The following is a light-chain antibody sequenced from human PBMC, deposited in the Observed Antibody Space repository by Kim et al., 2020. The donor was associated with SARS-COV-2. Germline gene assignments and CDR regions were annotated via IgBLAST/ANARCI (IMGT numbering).Light chain of an antibody. CDR1: SSDVGAYNY. CDR3: SSLTSITTLV. J-gene: IGLJ2*01. V-gene: IGLV2-14*03. CDR2: DVS. Sequence: GQSNTISCTGSSSDVGAYNYVSWFQQHPDKAPNLIIFDVSNRPSGVSNRFSGSKSGNTASLTISGLQAEDEADYYCSSLTSITTLVFGGGTKVTVL.